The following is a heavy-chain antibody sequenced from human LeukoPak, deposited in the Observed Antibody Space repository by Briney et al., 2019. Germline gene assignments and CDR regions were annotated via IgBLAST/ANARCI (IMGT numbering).Heavy chain of an antibody. CDR2: LRGDGSAT. CDR3: AKDIGSGWSFDY. V-gene: IGHV3-43*02. J-gene: IGHJ4*02. D-gene: IGHD6-19*01. Sequence: GGSLRLSCAASGFTFDEYAMHSVRHAPGKGLEGVSLLRGDGSATYYADSVKGRSTTSRDNSKNSLYLQMNSLRSGDAALYYCAKDIGSGWSFDYWGQGTLVTVSS. CDR1: GFTFDEYA.